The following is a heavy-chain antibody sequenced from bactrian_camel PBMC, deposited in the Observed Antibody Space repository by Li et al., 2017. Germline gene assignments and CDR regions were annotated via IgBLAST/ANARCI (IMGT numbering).Heavy chain of an antibody. CDR2: IYTRTGIT. CDR1: GYTYCSDN. Sequence: VQLVESGGGSVPAGGSLTLTCAASGYTYCSDNMSWFRQAPGKERKGVAHIYTRTGITDYADSVKGRFTISQDNTKNTNTVYLQMNSLRSEDTAMYYCAADSYGAWCGLAGQGTQVTVS. D-gene: IGHD6*01. V-gene: IGHV3S40*01. J-gene: IGHJ4*01.